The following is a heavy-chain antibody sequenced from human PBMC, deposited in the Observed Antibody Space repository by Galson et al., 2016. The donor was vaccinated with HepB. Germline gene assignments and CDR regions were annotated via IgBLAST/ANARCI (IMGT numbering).Heavy chain of an antibody. CDR3: ARALPYTVVPDY. CDR1: GFTFRDYY. J-gene: IGHJ4*02. CDR2: ISGTNSYT. Sequence: SLRLSCAVSGFTFRDYYMTWIRRAPGKGLGWISYISGTNSYTKYSDFVKGRFTMSRDNDKNSLFLQMNSLRAEDTAVYYCARALPYTVVPDYWGQGTLVTVS. V-gene: IGHV3-11*06. D-gene: IGHD2-2*02.